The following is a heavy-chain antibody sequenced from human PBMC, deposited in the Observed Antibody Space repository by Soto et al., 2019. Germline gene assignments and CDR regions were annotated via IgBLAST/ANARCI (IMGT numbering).Heavy chain of an antibody. CDR3: TNAVDY. CDR2: VHTDGSNP. V-gene: IGHV3-74*01. Sequence: EVQLVESGGGLVQPGGSLRLSCVASGFTFDTYWMHWVRQAPGKGLEWVARVHTDGSNPTYGDSVKGRFTVSRDNAKSTLFLQMDSLRAEDTAFYYCTNAVDYLGQGTLVTVSS. J-gene: IGHJ4*02. CDR1: GFTFDTYW.